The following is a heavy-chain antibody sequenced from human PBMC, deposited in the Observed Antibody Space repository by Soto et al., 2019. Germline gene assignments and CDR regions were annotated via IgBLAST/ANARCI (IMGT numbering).Heavy chain of an antibody. D-gene: IGHD2-21*02. CDR2: INAGNGNT. Sequence: ASVKVSWKAAGYTFTSYAMHWVRQAPGQRLEWMGWINAGNGNTKYSQKFQGRVTITRDTSASTAYMELSSLRSEDAAVYYCARSIVVVTALDYWGQGTLVTVSS. J-gene: IGHJ4*02. CDR1: GYTFTSYA. CDR3: ARSIVVVTALDY. V-gene: IGHV1-3*01.